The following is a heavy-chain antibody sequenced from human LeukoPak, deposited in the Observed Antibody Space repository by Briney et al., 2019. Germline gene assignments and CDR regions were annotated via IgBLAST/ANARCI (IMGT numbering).Heavy chain of an antibody. D-gene: IGHD6-19*01. J-gene: IGHJ3*02. CDR3: ARNWIAPVAADWHDAFDI. CDR1: GFTFSSYA. Sequence: GGSLRLSCTASGFTFSSYAMNWVRQAPGKGLEWVSVISGSGDTTDYADSVEGRLTISRDNPKNTLYLQLSSLRAEDTAVYYCARNWIAPVAADWHDAFDIWGQGTKVTVSS. CDR2: ISGSGDTT. V-gene: IGHV3-23*01.